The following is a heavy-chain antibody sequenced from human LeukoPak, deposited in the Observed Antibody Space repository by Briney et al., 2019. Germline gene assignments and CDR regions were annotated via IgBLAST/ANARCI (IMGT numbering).Heavy chain of an antibody. D-gene: IGHD4-23*01. CDR1: GGSISSSSYY. Sequence: SETLSLTCTVSGGSISSSSYYWGWIRQPPGKGLEWIGTIYYSGSTYYNPSHKSRVTISVDTSKNQFSLKLSSVTAADTAVYYCARDQIRWSTTHHYYYYMDVWGKGTTVTISS. J-gene: IGHJ6*03. V-gene: IGHV4-39*07. CDR2: IYYSGST. CDR3: ARDQIRWSTTHHYYYYMDV.